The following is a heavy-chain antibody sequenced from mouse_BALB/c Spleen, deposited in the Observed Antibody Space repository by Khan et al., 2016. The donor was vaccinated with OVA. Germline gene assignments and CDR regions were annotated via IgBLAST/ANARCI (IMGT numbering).Heavy chain of an antibody. Sequence: ESPGKAVKWMGWINTYTGEPTYADEFKGRFAFSLETSASTAYLQINNLKNEDTATYFCARPPYFSYTLDHWGLGTSVTVSS. V-gene: IGHV9-3-1*01. J-gene: IGHJ4*01. D-gene: IGHD2-10*01. CDR3: ARPPYFSYTLDH. CDR2: INTYTGEP.